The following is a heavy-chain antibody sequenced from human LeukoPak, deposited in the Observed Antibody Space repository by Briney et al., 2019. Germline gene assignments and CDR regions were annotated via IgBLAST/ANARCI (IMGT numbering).Heavy chain of an antibody. CDR2: INGDGSRI. D-gene: IGHD3-16*01. V-gene: IGHV3-74*01. Sequence: GGSLRLSCVASGFTFSSHWMHWVRHVPGKGLMWVSRINGDGSRIHYGDSVKGRFTISRDNAKNTLYLQMTSLRGDDTAIYFCARDALGGRTKFDSWGHGSLVTVSS. J-gene: IGHJ4*01. CDR1: GFTFSSHW. CDR3: ARDALGGRTKFDS.